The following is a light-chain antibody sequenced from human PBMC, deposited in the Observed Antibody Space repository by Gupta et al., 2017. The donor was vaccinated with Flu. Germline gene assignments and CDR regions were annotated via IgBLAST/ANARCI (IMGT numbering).Light chain of an antibody. Sequence: YALTQPSSVSVSQGQTAWITCSGDALPRYHVYWYQQKAGQAPLLLIYKNYERPSGIPERFSGSTSGTTVTLIISGVQAEDEADYFCQSADSTGTYEVFGGGTRLTVL. CDR3: QSADSTGTYEV. CDR1: ALPRYH. V-gene: IGLV3-25*02. J-gene: IGLJ3*02. CDR2: KNY.